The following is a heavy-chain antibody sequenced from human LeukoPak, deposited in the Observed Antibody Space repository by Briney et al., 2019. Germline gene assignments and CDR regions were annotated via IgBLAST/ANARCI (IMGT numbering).Heavy chain of an antibody. Sequence: GASVKVSCKASGYTFTGYYMHWVRQAPGQGLEWMGWINPNSGGTNYAQKFQGRVTMTRDTSISTAYMELNRLRSDDTAVYYCARDPDIIVVVAATPSDYWGQGTLVTVSS. D-gene: IGHD2-15*01. CDR3: ARDPDIIVVVAATPSDY. CDR1: GYTFTGYY. V-gene: IGHV1-2*02. CDR2: INPNSGGT. J-gene: IGHJ4*02.